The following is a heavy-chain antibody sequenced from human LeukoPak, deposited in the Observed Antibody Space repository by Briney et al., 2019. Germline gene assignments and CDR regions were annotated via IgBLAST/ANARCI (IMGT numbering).Heavy chain of an antibody. CDR1: GFTFDDYA. D-gene: IGHD3-10*01. V-gene: IGHV3-9*01. Sequence: GGSLRLSCAASGFTFDDYAMHWVRQAPGKGLEWVSGISWNSGSIGYADSVKGRFTISRDNAKNSLYLQMNSLRAEDTAVYYCARDAAMVLSPYFDYWGQGTLVTVSS. J-gene: IGHJ4*02. CDR2: ISWNSGSI. CDR3: ARDAAMVLSPYFDY.